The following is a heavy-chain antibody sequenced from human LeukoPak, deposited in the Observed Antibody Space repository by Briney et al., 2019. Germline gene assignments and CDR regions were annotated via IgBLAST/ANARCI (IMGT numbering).Heavy chain of an antibody. CDR1: GFTFNTYW. V-gene: IGHV3-7*01. CDR3: ARDQGAAGDY. D-gene: IGHD6-13*01. Sequence: GGSLRLSCAASGFTFNTYWMTWVRHAPGKGLKCLANIKQDGSENYYVDSVKGRFTISRDNAKNSLYLQMNSLRADDTAVYYCARDQGAAGDYWGQGTLVTVSS. J-gene: IGHJ4*02. CDR2: IKQDGSEN.